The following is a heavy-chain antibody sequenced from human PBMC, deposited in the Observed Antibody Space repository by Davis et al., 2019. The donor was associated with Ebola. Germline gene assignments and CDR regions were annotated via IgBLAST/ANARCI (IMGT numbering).Heavy chain of an antibody. CDR1: GFTFSSYW. Sequence: PGGSLRLSCAASGFTFSSYWMSWVRQAPGKGLEWVANIKQDGSETYYVDSVKGRITISRDNAKNSLYLQMNSLGAEDTAVYYCARGPPEDVVVVVVAADYWGQGTLVTVSS. CDR2: IKQDGSET. D-gene: IGHD2-15*01. V-gene: IGHV3-7*01. CDR3: ARGPPEDVVVVVVAADY. J-gene: IGHJ4*02.